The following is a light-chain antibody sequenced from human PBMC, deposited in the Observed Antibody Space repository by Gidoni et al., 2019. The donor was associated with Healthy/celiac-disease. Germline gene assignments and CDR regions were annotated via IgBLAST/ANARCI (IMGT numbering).Light chain of an antibody. CDR3: QQRSNWPQIT. CDR2: DAS. V-gene: IGKV3-11*01. CDR1: QSVSSY. J-gene: IGKJ5*01. Sequence: ESVLTQSPVNLSLSPGERATLSCRASQSVSSYLAWYQQKPGQAPRLLIYDASNRATGIPARFSGSESGTDFTLTSSSLVPEEYAVYGCQQRSNWPQITFXQXTRLEIK.